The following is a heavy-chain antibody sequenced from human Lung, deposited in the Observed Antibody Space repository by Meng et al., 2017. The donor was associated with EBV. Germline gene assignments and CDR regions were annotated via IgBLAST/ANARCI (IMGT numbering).Heavy chain of an antibody. V-gene: IGHV1-18*04. Sequence: QVQLVQSGAEVRKPGASVTVSCKASGYTFTGYYMHWVRQAPGQGLEWMGWISCYNGDTNYAQKLQGRVTMTTDTSTNTAYMDLRSLRSDDTAVYYCARDPSNTSGRYAYFDYWGQGTLVTVSS. D-gene: IGHD6-19*01. CDR1: GYTFTGYY. CDR3: ARDPSNTSGRYAYFDY. J-gene: IGHJ4*02. CDR2: ISCYNGDT.